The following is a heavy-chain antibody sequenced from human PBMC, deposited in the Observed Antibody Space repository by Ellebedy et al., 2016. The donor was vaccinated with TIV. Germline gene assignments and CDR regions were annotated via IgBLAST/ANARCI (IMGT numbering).Heavy chain of an antibody. Sequence: SETLSLTXTVSGYSINSSTYFWGWIRQPPGKGLEWVGSFYYGGSSYHGPSLNTRVTILLDTSQNQFSLRLSSVTAADTAIYYCVRHIPDYDFWSGRYNGKLGFDHWGQGSLVTVSP. CDR3: VRHIPDYDFWSGRYNGKLGFDH. V-gene: IGHV4-39*01. D-gene: IGHD3-3*01. CDR1: GYSINSSTYF. J-gene: IGHJ4*02. CDR2: FYYGGSS.